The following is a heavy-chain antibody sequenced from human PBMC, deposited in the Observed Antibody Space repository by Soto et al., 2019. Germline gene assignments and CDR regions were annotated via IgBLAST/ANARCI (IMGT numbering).Heavy chain of an antibody. V-gene: IGHV1-18*01. CDR1: GYTFTNYG. CDR2: ISAYTGDT. Sequence: QVQLVQSGAEVKKPGASVKVSCKASGYTFTNYGISWVRQAPGQGLQWMGWISAYTGDTYYVQKLQGRVTMTTDTSTSTAYMELRSLGSDDTAVYYCARWLQHDSGGNRQFDSWGQGTLVTVSS. J-gene: IGHJ4*02. D-gene: IGHD4-17*01. CDR3: ARWLQHDSGGNRQFDS.